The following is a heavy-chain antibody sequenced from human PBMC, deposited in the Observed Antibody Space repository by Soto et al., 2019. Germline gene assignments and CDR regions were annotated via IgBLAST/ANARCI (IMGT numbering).Heavy chain of an antibody. Sequence: PGGSLRLSCAASGFTFSSYSMNWVRQAPGKGLEWVSSISSSSSYIYYADSVKGRFTISRDNAKNSLYLQMNSLRAEDTAVYYCARDGFLDTAMVTYYYGMDVWGQGTTVTVSS. CDR3: ARDGFLDTAMVTYYYGMDV. V-gene: IGHV3-21*01. D-gene: IGHD5-18*01. CDR2: ISSSSSYI. CDR1: GFTFSSYS. J-gene: IGHJ6*02.